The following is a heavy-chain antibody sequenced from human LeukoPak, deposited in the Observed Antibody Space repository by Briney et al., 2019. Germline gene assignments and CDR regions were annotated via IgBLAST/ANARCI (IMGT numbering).Heavy chain of an antibody. J-gene: IGHJ6*03. CDR3: ASIAAFYYMDV. V-gene: IGHV4-38-2*02. CDR1: GYSISSGYY. CDR2: INHSGST. Sequence: PSETLSLTCTVSGYSISSGYYWSWIRQPPGKGLEWIGEINHSGSTNYNPSLKSRVTISVDTSKNQFSLKLSSVTAADTAVYYCASIAAFYYMDVWGKGTTVTVSS. D-gene: IGHD6-13*01.